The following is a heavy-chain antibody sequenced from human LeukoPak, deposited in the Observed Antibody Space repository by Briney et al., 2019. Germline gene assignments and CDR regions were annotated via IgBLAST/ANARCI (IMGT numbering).Heavy chain of an antibody. CDR1: GGSISSYY. D-gene: IGHD2-2*01. Sequence: PSETLSLTCTVSGGSISSYYWSWIRQPAGKGLEWIGRIYTSGSTNYNPSPKSRVTISVDKSKNQFSLKLSSVTAADTAVYYCAREIVVVPAAMRGGYYYYMDVWGKGTTVTVSS. CDR2: IYTSGST. J-gene: IGHJ6*03. V-gene: IGHV4-4*07. CDR3: AREIVVVPAAMRGGYYYYMDV.